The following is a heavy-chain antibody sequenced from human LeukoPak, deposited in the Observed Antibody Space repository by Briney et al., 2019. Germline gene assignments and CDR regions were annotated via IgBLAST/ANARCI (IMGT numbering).Heavy chain of an antibody. Sequence: GSLRLSCAASGFTFSSYSMNWVRQAPGKGLEWVSYITSSSSTINYADSVKGRFTISRDNARDSLYLQMNSLRAEDTAVYFCARWGGITSGYGFDIWGQGTMVTVSS. V-gene: IGHV3-48*01. D-gene: IGHD2-2*01. CDR3: ARWGGITSGYGFDI. CDR1: GFTFSSYS. J-gene: IGHJ3*02. CDR2: ITSSSSTI.